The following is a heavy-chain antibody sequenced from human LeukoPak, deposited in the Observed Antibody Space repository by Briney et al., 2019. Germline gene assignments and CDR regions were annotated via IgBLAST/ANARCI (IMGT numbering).Heavy chain of an antibody. V-gene: IGHV4-4*07. CDR3: ARDGSGWSSGLFDY. CDR1: GGSISSYY. J-gene: IGHJ4*02. CDR2: IYTSGST. Sequence: PSETLSLTCTVSGGSISSYYWSWIRQPAGKGLEWIGRIYTSGSTNYNPSLKSRVTMSVDTSKNQFSLKLSSVTAADTAVYYCARDGSGWSSGLFDYWGQGTLVTVSS. D-gene: IGHD6-19*01.